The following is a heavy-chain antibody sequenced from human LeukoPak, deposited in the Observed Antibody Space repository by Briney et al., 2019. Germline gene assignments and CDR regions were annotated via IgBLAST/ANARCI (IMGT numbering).Heavy chain of an antibody. CDR2: ISAGGDRT. CDR3: ARSTVGTSCCTAVDY. V-gene: IGHV3-23*01. J-gene: IGHJ4*02. D-gene: IGHD1-26*01. CDR1: GFTFSTYA. Sequence: GGSLRLSCAASGFTFSTYAMTWVRQAPGKGLEWDSGISAGGDRTYYADSVKGRFTISRDNSKNTLYLQMNSLRAEDTAEYYCARSTVGTSCCTAVDYWGQGTLVTVSS.